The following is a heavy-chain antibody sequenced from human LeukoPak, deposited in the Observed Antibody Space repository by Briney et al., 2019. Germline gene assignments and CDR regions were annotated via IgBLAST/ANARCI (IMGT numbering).Heavy chain of an antibody. D-gene: IGHD6-6*01. CDR2: IYYSGST. Sequence: SETLSLTCTVSGGSISSYYWSWIRQPPGKGLEWIGYIYYSGSTNYNPSLKSRVTISVDTSKNQFSLKLSSVTAADTAVYYCARAIAARPPVFYMDVWGKGTTVTVSS. CDR3: ARAIAARPPVFYMDV. V-gene: IGHV4-59*12. J-gene: IGHJ6*03. CDR1: GGSISSYY.